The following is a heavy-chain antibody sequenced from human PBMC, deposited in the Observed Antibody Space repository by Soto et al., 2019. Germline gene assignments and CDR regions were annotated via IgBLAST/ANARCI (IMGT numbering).Heavy chain of an antibody. CDR1: GFTFSSYA. D-gene: IGHD2-2*01. J-gene: IGHJ6*02. Sequence: EVQLLESGGGLVQPGGSLRLSCAASGFTFSSYAMNWVRQAPGKGLEWVSTISGSGGSTYYADSVKGRFTISRDNSKNTMYLQMNSLTAEDTAVYYCAKDLSQHTHYYGMDVWGQGTTVTVSS. CDR3: AKDLSQHTHYYGMDV. CDR2: ISGSGGST. V-gene: IGHV3-23*01.